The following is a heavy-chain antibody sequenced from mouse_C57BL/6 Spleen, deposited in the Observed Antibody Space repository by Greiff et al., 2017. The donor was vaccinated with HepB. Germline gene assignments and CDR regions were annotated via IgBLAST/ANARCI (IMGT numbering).Heavy chain of an antibody. Sequence: DVMLVESGGDLVKPGGSLKLSCAASGFTFSSYGMSWVRQTPDKRLEWVATISSGGSYTYYPDSVKGRFTISRDNAKNTLYLQMSSLKSEDTAMYYCARHDPPLYDGYHKFAYWGQGTLVTVSA. D-gene: IGHD2-3*01. CDR1: GFTFSSYG. J-gene: IGHJ3*01. CDR3: ARHDPPLYDGYHKFAY. CDR2: ISSGGSYT. V-gene: IGHV5-6*02.